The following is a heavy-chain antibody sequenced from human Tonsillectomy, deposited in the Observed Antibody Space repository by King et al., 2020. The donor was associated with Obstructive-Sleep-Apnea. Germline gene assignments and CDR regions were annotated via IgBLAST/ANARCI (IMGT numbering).Heavy chain of an antibody. J-gene: IGHJ2*01. CDR1: GFTFSSYS. CDR3: ARVIEGPGGMTTVSNWYFDL. Sequence: VQLVESEGGLVKPGGSLRLSCAASGFTFSSYSMNWVRQAPGKGLEWVSSSSSSSSSIYYADSVKGRFTISRDNAKNSLFLPMNSLRSEDTAVYYCARVIEGPGGMTTVSNWYFDLWGRGTLVTVSS. D-gene: IGHD4-17*01. V-gene: IGHV3-21*01. CDR2: SSSSSSSI.